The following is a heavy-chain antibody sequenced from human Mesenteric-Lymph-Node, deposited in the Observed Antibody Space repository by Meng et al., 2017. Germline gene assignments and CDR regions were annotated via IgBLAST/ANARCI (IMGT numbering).Heavy chain of an antibody. CDR3: ARDRYGILTGYFTYYFDY. CDR2: IYYSGST. D-gene: IGHD3-9*01. CDR1: GGSISSSSYY. V-gene: IGHV4-39*07. J-gene: IGHJ4*02. Sequence: SETLSLTCTVSGGSISSSSYYWGWIRQPPGKGLEWIGSIYYSGSTYYNPSLKSRVTISVDTSKNPFSLKLSSVTAADTAVYYCARDRYGILTGYFTYYFDYWGQGTLVTVSS.